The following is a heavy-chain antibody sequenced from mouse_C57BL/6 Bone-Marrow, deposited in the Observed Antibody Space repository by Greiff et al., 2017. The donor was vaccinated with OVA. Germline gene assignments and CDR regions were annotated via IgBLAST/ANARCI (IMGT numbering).Heavy chain of an antibody. J-gene: IGHJ3*01. D-gene: IGHD3-1*01. CDR1: GYTFTGYW. V-gene: IGHV1-9*01. CDR2: ILPGSGST. Sequence: VQRVESGAELMKPGASVKLSCTATGYTFTGYWIEWVKQRPGHGLEWIGEILPGSGSTNYNEKFKGKATFTADTSSNTAYMQLSSLTTEDSAIYYCARWASWFAYWGQGTLVTVSA. CDR3: ARWASWFAY.